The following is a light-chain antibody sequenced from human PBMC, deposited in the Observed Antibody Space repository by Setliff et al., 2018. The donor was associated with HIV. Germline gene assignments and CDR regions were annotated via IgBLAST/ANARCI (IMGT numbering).Light chain of an antibody. Sequence: QSVLTQPASVSGSPGQSTTISCTGTSSDVGGYNYVSWYQQHPGKAPKLMIYDVSNRPSGVSNRFSGSKSGNTASLTISGLQAEDEADYYCSSYTSSSTLVVFGGGTKGTVL. J-gene: IGLJ2*01. CDR3: SSYTSSSTLVV. V-gene: IGLV2-14*01. CDR2: DVS. CDR1: SSDVGGYNY.